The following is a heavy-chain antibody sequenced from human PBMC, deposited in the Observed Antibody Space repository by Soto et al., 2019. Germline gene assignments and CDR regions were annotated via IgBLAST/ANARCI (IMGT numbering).Heavy chain of an antibody. CDR3: ARGIAVPVDPDY. Sequence: QVQLVQSGAEVKKPGASVKVSCKASGYTFTNYAMHWVRQAPGQRLEWMGWINAGNGNTKYSQKFQGRVTITRDTSASTAYMGLSSLRSEDTAVYYCARGIAVPVDPDYWGQGTLVTVSS. CDR1: GYTFTNYA. CDR2: INAGNGNT. J-gene: IGHJ4*02. V-gene: IGHV1-3*01. D-gene: IGHD6-19*01.